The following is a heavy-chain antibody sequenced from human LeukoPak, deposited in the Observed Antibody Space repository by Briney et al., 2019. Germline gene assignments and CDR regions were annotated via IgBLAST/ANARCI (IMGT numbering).Heavy chain of an antibody. V-gene: IGHV1-46*01. CDR3: ARRLEDWFDP. CDR2: INPSGGST. J-gene: IGHJ5*02. Sequence: GASVKVSCKASGYTFTSYYMHWVRQAPGQGLEWMGIINPSGGSTSYAQKFQGRVTMTRDTSISTAYMELSRLRSDDTAVYYCARRLEDWFDPWGQGTLVTVSS. D-gene: IGHD3-16*01. CDR1: GYTFTSYY.